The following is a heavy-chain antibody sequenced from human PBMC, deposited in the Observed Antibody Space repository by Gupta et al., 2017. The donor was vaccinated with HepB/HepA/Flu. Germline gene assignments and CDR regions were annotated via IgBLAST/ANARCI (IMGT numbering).Heavy chain of an antibody. CDR2: IYHIGST. D-gene: IGHD1-26*01. Sequence: SNWWSWVRQSPGKGLEWIGEIYHIGSTNYNPSLKSRVTISVDKSKNQFSVKLSSVTAADTAVYYCASVGLSGSYLDSWGQGTLVTVSS. V-gene: IGHV4-4*02. CDR1: SNW. CDR3: ASVGLSGSYLDS. J-gene: IGHJ4*02.